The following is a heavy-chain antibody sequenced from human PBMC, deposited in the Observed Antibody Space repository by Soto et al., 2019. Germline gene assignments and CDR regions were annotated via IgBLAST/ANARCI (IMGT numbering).Heavy chain of an antibody. D-gene: IGHD7-27*01. CDR3: AKKSLGSITLPALYYFDY. Sequence: EVQLLESGGGLVQPGGSLRLSCAASGFTFGNYAFSWVRQAPGKGLEWVSVISGGGDATYYPDSVQGRFTTSRDNSTNTVYLQMNSLRAEDTAVYYCAKKSLGSITLPALYYFDYWGQGTLVTVSS. CDR2: ISGGGDAT. CDR1: GFTFGNYA. J-gene: IGHJ4*02. V-gene: IGHV3-23*01.